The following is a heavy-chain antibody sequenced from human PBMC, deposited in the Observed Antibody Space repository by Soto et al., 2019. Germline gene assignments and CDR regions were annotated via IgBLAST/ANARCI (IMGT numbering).Heavy chain of an antibody. Sequence: EVQLVQSGAEVKKPGESLKISCKGSGYSFTSYRIGWVRQMPGKGLEWMGIIYPGDSDTRYSPSFQGQVTISADKSISTASLPWSSLKASATAVYYCARRGPGIGGYDYGMAVWGQGTTVTVSS. J-gene: IGHJ6*02. CDR3: ARRGPGIGGYDYGMAV. CDR1: GYSFTSYR. CDR2: IYPGDSDT. D-gene: IGHD3-16*01. V-gene: IGHV5-51*03.